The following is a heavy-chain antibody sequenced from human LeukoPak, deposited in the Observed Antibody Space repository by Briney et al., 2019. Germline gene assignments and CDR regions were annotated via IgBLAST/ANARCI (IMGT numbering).Heavy chain of an antibody. CDR3: ARDRRHYYDSSLDAFDI. Sequence: PSETLSLTCTVSGGSISTYYWNWIRQPPGKGLEWIGYIYYNGSTNFNPSLRSRVTISVDTSKNQFSLRLSSVTAADTAVYYCARDRRHYYDSSLDAFDIWGQGTMVTVSS. CDR1: GGSISTYY. CDR2: IYYNGST. V-gene: IGHV4-59*01. J-gene: IGHJ3*02. D-gene: IGHD3-22*01.